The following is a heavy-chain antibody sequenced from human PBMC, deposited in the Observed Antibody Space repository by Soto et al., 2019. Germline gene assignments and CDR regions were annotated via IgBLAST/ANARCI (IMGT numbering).Heavy chain of an antibody. D-gene: IGHD2-21*02. CDR3: ARGIHIVVVTAIHAFDI. V-gene: IGHV4-30-2*01. Sequence: SETLSLTCAVSGGSISSGGSSWSWIRQPPGKGLEWIGYIYHSGSTYYNPSLKSRVTISVDRSKNQFSLKLSSVTAADTAVYYCARGIHIVVVTAIHAFDIWGQGTMVTVSS. J-gene: IGHJ3*02. CDR1: GGSISSGGSS. CDR2: IYHSGST.